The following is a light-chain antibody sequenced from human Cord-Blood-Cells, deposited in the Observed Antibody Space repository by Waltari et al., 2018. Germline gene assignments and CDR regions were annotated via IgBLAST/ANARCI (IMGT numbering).Light chain of an antibody. CDR2: DAS. V-gene: IGKV3-11*01. Sequence: ELVSTQSPATMSLSPGERATLSCRAGQSVSSYLTWYQQKPGQAPRLLIYDASNRATGIPARFSGSGSGTDFTLTISSLEPEDFAVYYCQQRSNWPTFGQGTKLEIK. J-gene: IGKJ2*01. CDR3: QQRSNWPT. CDR1: QSVSSY.